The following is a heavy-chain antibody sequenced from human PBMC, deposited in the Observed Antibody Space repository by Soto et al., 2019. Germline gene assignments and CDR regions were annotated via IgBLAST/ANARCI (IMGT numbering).Heavy chain of an antibody. CDR2: IYPGDSDT. Sequence: EVQLVQSGAEVKKPGESLKISCKGSGYSFTSYWIGWVCQMPGKGLEWMGIIYPGDSDTRYSPSFQGQVTISADKSISTAYLQWSSLKASDTAMYYCAGGGVRGVITRTRDYYGMDVWGQGTTVTVSS. CDR1: GYSFTSYW. V-gene: IGHV5-51*01. J-gene: IGHJ6*02. CDR3: AGGGVRGVITRTRDYYGMDV. D-gene: IGHD3-10*01.